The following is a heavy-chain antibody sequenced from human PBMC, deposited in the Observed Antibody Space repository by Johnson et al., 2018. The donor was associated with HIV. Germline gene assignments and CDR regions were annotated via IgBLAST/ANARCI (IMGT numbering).Heavy chain of an antibody. J-gene: IGHJ3*02. CDR3: ARGGGCGGDCYSGYDAFDI. V-gene: IGHV3-30*04. Sequence: QMQLVESGGGAVQPGRSLRLSCAASGFTFSSYPMHWVRQAPGKGLEWVAVISSDGSNNYYADSVKGRFTISRDNSKNTLYLQMNSLRDEDTAVYYCARGGGCGGDCYSGYDAFDIWGQGTMVTV. CDR1: GFTFSSYP. CDR2: ISSDGSNN. D-gene: IGHD2-21*01.